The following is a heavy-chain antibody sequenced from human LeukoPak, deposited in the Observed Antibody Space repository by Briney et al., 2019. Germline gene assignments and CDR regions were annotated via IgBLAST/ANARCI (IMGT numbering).Heavy chain of an antibody. D-gene: IGHD1-26*01. CDR1: GFTFSSYA. V-gene: IGHV3-23*01. Sequence: PGGSLRLSCAASGFTFSSYAMSWVRQAPGKGLEWVSAISGSGGSTYYADSVKGRFTISRDNSKNTLYLQMNSLRDEDTAVYYCAKDHRWESPHYLDSWGQGTLVTVSS. CDR2: ISGSGGST. J-gene: IGHJ4*02. CDR3: AKDHRWESPHYLDS.